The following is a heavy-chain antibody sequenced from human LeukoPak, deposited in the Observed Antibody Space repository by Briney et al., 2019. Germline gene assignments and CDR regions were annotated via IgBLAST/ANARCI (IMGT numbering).Heavy chain of an antibody. D-gene: IGHD2-2*01. V-gene: IGHV3-73*01. CDR2: IRSKANSYAT. CDR3: TRYHCSSTSCYPFEDY. J-gene: IGHJ4*02. CDR1: GFTFSGSA. Sequence: GGSLKLSCAASGFTFSGSAMHWVRQASGKGLEWVGRIRSKANSYATAYAASVKGRFTISRDDSKNTAYLQMNSLKTEDTAVYYCTRYHCSSTSCYPFEDYWGQGTLVTVSS.